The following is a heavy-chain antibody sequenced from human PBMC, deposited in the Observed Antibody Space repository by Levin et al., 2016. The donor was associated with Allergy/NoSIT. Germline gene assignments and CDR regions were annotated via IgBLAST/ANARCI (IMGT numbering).Heavy chain of an antibody. Sequence: GESLKISCAASGFTFSSYAMSWVRQAPGKGLEWVSLISHIGGQTDYADSVRGRFTISRDTSKNILYLQMTSLRAEDTAVYYCVRGDYVQLDFNSWGQGTLVTVSS. D-gene: IGHD4/OR15-4a*01. CDR3: VRGDYVQLDFNS. CDR2: ISHIGGQT. CDR1: GFTFSSYA. J-gene: IGHJ4*02. V-gene: IGHV3-23*01.